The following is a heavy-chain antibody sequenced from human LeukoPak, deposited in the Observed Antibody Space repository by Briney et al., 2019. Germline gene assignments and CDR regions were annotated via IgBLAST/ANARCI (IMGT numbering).Heavy chain of an antibody. V-gene: IGHV4-59*12. CDR3: ARENYYDSSGYFDY. D-gene: IGHD3-22*01. CDR2: IYYSGST. J-gene: IGHJ4*02. CDR1: GGSISSYY. Sequence: PSETLSLTCTVSGGSISSYYWSWIRQPPGKGLEWIGYIYYSGSTNYNPSLKSRVTISVDTSKNQFSLKLSSETAADTAVYYCARENYYDSSGYFDYWGQGTLVTVSS.